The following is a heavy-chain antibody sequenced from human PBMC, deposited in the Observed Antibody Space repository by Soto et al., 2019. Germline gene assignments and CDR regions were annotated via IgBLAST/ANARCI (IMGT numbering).Heavy chain of an antibody. J-gene: IGHJ4*02. V-gene: IGHV1-3*01. CDR2: INAGNGNT. CDR3: ARGGPPIDY. D-gene: IGHD3-10*01. Sequence: GASVKVSCKASGYTCTSYAMHWVRQAPGQRLEWMGWINAGNGNTKYSQKFQGRVIITRDTSASTAYMELSRLRSEDTAVYYCARGGPPIDYWGQGTLVTVSS. CDR1: GYTCTSYA.